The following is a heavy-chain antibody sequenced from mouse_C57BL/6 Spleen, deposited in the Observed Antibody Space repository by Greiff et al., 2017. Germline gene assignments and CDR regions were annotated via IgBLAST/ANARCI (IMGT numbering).Heavy chain of an antibody. CDR1: GYTFTSYW. CDR2: INPSSGYT. Sequence: QVQLQQSGAELAKPGASVKLSCKASGYTFTSYWMHWVKQRPGQGLEWIGYINPSSGYTKYNQKFKSKATLTVDKSSSTAYMQLSSLTAEDSSFYSGASYDYADYWGQGTTLTVSS. V-gene: IGHV1-7*01. D-gene: IGHD2-4*01. CDR3: ASYDYADY. J-gene: IGHJ2*01.